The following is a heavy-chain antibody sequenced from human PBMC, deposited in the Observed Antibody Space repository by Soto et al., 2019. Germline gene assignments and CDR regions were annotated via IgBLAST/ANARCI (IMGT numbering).Heavy chain of an antibody. D-gene: IGHD1-26*01. CDR2: INYSGST. CDR3: ARARGGSYSGWYFDL. V-gene: IGHV4-30-4*01. CDR1: GGSITSGDYY. Sequence: QVQLQESGPGLVKPSQTLSLTCRVSGGSITSGDYYWSWIRQPPGKGLEWIGYINYSGSTYYNPSLKSQVIISVDTAKNQFSLKLNSVTAADTVVYYCARARGGSYSGWYFDLWGRGTLVTVSS. J-gene: IGHJ2*01.